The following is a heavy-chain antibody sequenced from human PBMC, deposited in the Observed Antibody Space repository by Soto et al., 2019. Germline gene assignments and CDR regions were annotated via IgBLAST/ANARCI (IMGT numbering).Heavy chain of an antibody. CDR2: INHSGST. J-gene: IGHJ6*02. D-gene: IGHD5-18*01. Sequence: SETLSLTCAVYGGSFSGYYWSWIRQPPGKGLEWIGEINHSGSTNYNPSLKSRVTISVDTSKNQFSLKLSSVTAADTAVYYCARVRWIQLWLRGEGYYYGMDVWGQRTTVTVSS. CDR1: GGSFSGYY. V-gene: IGHV4-34*01. CDR3: ARVRWIQLWLRGEGYYYGMDV.